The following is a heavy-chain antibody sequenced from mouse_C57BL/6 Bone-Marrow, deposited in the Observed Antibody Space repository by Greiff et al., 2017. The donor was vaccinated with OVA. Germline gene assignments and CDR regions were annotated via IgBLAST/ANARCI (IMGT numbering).Heavy chain of an antibody. J-gene: IGHJ4*01. D-gene: IGHD3-2*01. CDR3: ARRQDYYAKDY. CDR2: IYPRSGNT. V-gene: IGHV1-81*01. Sequence: QVQLQQSGAELARPGASVKLSCKASGYTFTSYGISWVKQRTGQGLEWIGEIYPRSGNTYYNEKFKGKATLTADKSSSTAYMGLRSLTSEDAAVYFCARRQDYYAKDYWGQGASVTVSS. CDR1: GYTFTSYG.